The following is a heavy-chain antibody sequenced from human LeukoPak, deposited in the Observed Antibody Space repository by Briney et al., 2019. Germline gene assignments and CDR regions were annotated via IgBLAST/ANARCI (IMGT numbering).Heavy chain of an antibody. V-gene: IGHV4-59*01. CDR1: GGSISSYY. CDR2: IYYSGST. CDR3: ARDNGGSYYGRSSAFDI. D-gene: IGHD1-26*01. J-gene: IGHJ3*02. Sequence: SETLSLTCTVSGGSISSYYWSWIRQPPGKGLEWIGYIYYSGSTNYNPSLKSRVTISVDTSKNQFSLKLSSVTAADTAVYYCARDNGGSYYGRSSAFDIWGQGTMVTASS.